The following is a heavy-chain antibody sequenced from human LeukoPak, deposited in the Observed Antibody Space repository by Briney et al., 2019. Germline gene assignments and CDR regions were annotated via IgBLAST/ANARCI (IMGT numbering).Heavy chain of an antibody. Sequence: PSETLSLTCTVSGGSISSGDYFWSWIRQHPGKGLEWIGYIYYSGTTYYNPSLKSRVTVSVDTSRNQFSLKLSSVTAADTAVYYCARIGYERWLQHNGVPFDYWGQGTPVTVSS. CDR1: GGSISSGDYF. D-gene: IGHD5-24*01. V-gene: IGHV4-31*03. CDR3: ARIGYERWLQHNGVPFDY. CDR2: IYYSGTT. J-gene: IGHJ4*02.